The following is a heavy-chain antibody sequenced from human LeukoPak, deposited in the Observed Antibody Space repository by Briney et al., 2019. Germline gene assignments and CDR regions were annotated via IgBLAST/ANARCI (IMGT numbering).Heavy chain of an antibody. J-gene: IGHJ4*02. V-gene: IGHV4-59*01. CDR2: IYYSGST. CDR1: GGSISSYY. CDR3: ARDRRGATDY. D-gene: IGHD5-12*01. Sequence: SETLSLTCTVSGGSISSYYWSWLRQPPGKGLEWIGYIYYSGSTNYNPSLKSRVTISVDTSKNQFSLKLSSVTAADTAVYYCARDRRGATDYWGQGTLVTVSS.